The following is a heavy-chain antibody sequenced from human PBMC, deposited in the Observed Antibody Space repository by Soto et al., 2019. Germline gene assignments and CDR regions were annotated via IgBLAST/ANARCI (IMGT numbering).Heavy chain of an antibody. Sequence: QVQLVESGGGVVQPGRSLRLSCAASGFTFSSYGMHWIRQAPGKGLEWVAVISYDGSNKYYADSVKGRFTISRDNSKNTLYLQMNSLRAEDTAVYYCAKDIEGDYGGNSYYWGQGTLVPVSS. V-gene: IGHV3-30*18. CDR2: ISYDGSNK. J-gene: IGHJ4*02. CDR1: GFTFSSYG. D-gene: IGHD4-17*01. CDR3: AKDIEGDYGGNSYY.